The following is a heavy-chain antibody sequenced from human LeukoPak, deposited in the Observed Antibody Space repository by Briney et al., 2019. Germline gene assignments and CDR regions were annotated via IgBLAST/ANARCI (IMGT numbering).Heavy chain of an antibody. D-gene: IGHD2-2*01. Sequence: GGSLRLSCAASGFTFSSYAMHWVRQAPGKGLEWVAVISYDGSNKYYADSVKGRFTISRDNSKNTLYLQTNSLRAEDTAVYYCAREGSYQLLAPPPLDYWGQGTLVTVSS. CDR1: GFTFSSYA. CDR3: AREGSYQLLAPPPLDY. J-gene: IGHJ4*02. V-gene: IGHV3-30-3*01. CDR2: ISYDGSNK.